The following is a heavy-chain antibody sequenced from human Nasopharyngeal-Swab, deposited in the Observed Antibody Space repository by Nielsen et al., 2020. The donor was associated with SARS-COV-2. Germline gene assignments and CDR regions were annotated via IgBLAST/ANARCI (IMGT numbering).Heavy chain of an antibody. CDR1: GFTFSSYA. V-gene: IGHV3-30*04. D-gene: IGHD6-13*01. CDR3: ARDLFHSSSWYEDY. J-gene: IGHJ4*02. Sequence: RGSLTLSCAASGFTFSSYAMHWVRPAPGKGLEWVAVISYDGSNKYYADSVKGRFTISRDNSKNTLYLQMNSLRAEDTAVYYCARDLFHSSSWYEDYWGQGTLVTVSS. CDR2: ISYDGSNK.